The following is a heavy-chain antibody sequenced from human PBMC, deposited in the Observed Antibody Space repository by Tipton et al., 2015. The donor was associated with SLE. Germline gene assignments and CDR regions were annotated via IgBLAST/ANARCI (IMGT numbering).Heavy chain of an antibody. CDR1: GFTFSSYA. CDR2: ISGSGSST. Sequence: SLRLSCAASGFTFSSYAMSWVRPAPGKGLEWGSGISGSGSSTYYADSLKGRVTISRDNSKNTLYLQMNSLRAEDTAVYYCAHRGTSSGYYYYFDYWGQGTLVTVSS. CDR3: AHRGTSSGYYYYFDY. D-gene: IGHD3-22*01. J-gene: IGHJ4*02. V-gene: IGHV3-23*01.